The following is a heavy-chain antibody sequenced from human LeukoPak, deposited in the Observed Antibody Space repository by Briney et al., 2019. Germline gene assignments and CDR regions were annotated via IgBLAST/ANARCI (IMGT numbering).Heavy chain of an antibody. CDR2: ISPNSGGT. CDR1: GYTFTGYY. Sequence: ASVKVSCKASGYTFTGYYIHWVRQAPGQGLEWMGWISPNSGGTNYAQKFRGRVTMTRDTSINTAYMELSRLRSDDTAVYYCARDSGTYSFDYWGQGTLVTVSS. J-gene: IGHJ4*02. CDR3: ARDSGTYSFDY. V-gene: IGHV1-2*02. D-gene: IGHD1-26*01.